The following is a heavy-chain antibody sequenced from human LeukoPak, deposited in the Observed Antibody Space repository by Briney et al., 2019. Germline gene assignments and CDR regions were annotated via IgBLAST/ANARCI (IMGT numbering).Heavy chain of an antibody. Sequence: SETLSLTCTVSGGSISNYYWNWIRQPAGKGLEWIGRVYSSGITNYNPSLRSRVTMSVDTSKNQFSLKLSSVTAADTAVYCCARGAYCGGDCYSFDYWGQGTLVTVSS. V-gene: IGHV4-4*07. CDR2: VYSSGIT. D-gene: IGHD2-21*02. J-gene: IGHJ4*02. CDR1: GGSISNYY. CDR3: ARGAYCGGDCYSFDY.